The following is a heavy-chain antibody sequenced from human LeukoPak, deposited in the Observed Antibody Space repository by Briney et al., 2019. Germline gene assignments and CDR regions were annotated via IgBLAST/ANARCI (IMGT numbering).Heavy chain of an antibody. J-gene: IGHJ4*02. Sequence: GRSLRLSCAASGFTFSNYAIHWVRQAPGKGLEWVAVISYDGSNKYYADSVKGRFTISRDNSKNTLYLQMNSLRAEDTAVYYCARDGASYWGQGTLVTVSS. CDR2: ISYDGSNK. V-gene: IGHV3-30*14. CDR1: GFTFSNYA. CDR3: ARDGASY.